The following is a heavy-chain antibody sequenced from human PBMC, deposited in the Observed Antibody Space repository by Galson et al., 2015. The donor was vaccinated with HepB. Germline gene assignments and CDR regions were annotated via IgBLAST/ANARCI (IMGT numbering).Heavy chain of an antibody. Sequence: LSLTCAVSGGSISTSSWWTWVRQSPGEGLEWIGEIFHSGTTNYNPSLKSRGHISVDKSKNQFSLKLRSVTAADTAVYYCARFIRLLEWSGRRGFYYGMDVWGQGTTVTVSS. J-gene: IGHJ6*02. V-gene: IGHV4-4*02. CDR2: IFHSGTT. CDR1: GGSISTSSW. D-gene: IGHD3-3*01. CDR3: ARFIRLLEWSGRRGFYYGMDV.